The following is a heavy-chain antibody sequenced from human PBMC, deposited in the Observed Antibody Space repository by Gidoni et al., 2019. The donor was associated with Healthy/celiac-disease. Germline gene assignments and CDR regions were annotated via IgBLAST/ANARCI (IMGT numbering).Heavy chain of an antibody. CDR3: ARVLLRCSSTSCYTGFDY. Sequence: QVQLQESGPGLVKPSETLSLTCTVSGGSISSYYWSWIRQPPGKGLEWIGYIYYSGSTNYNPSHKSRVTISVDTSKNQFSLKLSSVTAADTAVYYCARVLLRCSSTSCYTGFDYWGQGTLVTVSS. J-gene: IGHJ4*02. D-gene: IGHD2-2*02. CDR1: GGSISSYY. CDR2: IYYSGST. V-gene: IGHV4-59*01.